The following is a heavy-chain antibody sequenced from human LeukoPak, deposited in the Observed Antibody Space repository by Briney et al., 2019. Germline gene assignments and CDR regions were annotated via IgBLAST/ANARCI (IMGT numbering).Heavy chain of an antibody. CDR3: ARLKTSGWLDAFDI. V-gene: IGHV3-33*01. Sequence: PGRSLRLSCAASGFTFSTYGMHWVRQAPGKGLEWVALIWYDGSHKYYADSVKGRFTISRDNSKNTLYLQMNSLRAEDTAVYYCARLKTSGWLDAFDIWGQGTMVTVSS. D-gene: IGHD6-19*01. J-gene: IGHJ3*02. CDR1: GFTFSTYG. CDR2: IWYDGSHK.